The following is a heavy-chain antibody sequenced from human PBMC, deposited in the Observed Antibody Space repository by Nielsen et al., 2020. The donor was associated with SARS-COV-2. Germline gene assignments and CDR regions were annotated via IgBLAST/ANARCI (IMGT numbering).Heavy chain of an antibody. CDR2: ISSSSTYI. V-gene: IGHV3-21*01. CDR3: ARGFYSQSDC. J-gene: IGHJ4*02. CDR1: GFTFSSYT. Sequence: GESLKISCAASGFTFSSYTMNWVRQAPGKGLEWVSSISSSSTYIYYADSVKGRFTISRDNAKNSLYLQMNSLRAEDTAVYYCARGFYSQSDCWGQGTLVTVSS. D-gene: IGHD2-15*01.